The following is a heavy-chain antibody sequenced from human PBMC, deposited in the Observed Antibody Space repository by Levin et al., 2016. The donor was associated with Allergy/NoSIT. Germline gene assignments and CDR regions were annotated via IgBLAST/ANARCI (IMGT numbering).Heavy chain of an antibody. V-gene: IGHV4-39*07. J-gene: IGHJ6*02. D-gene: IGHD3-10*01. Sequence: SETLSLTCTVSGGSISSSSYYWGWIRQPPGKGLEWIGSIYYSGSTNYNPSLKSRVTISVDTSKNQFSLKLSSVTAADTAVYYCARDRGGGSGSYYIDPDYYYGMDVWGQGTTVTVSS. CDR3: ARDRGGGSGSYYIDPDYYYGMDV. CDR2: IYYSGST. CDR1: GGSISSSSYY.